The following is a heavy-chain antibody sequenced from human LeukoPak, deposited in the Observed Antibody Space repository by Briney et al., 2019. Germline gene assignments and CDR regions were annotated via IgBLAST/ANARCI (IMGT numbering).Heavy chain of an antibody. CDR1: GYSFTSYW. CDR2: IYPGDSDT. D-gene: IGHD3-10*01. J-gene: IGHJ5*02. CDR3: ARQKGSYYGSGSRGSWFDP. V-gene: IGHV5-51*01. Sequence: GESLKISCKGSGYSFTSYWIGWVRQMPGKGLEWMGIIYPGDSDTRYSPSFQGQVTISADKSISTAYLQWSSLKASDTAMYYCARQKGSYYGSGSRGSWFDPWGQGILVTVSS.